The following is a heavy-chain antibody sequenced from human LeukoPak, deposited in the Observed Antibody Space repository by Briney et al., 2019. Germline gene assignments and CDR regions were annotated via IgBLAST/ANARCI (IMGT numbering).Heavy chain of an antibody. CDR2: ISSSGSTI. CDR1: RFTLSSYE. J-gene: IGHJ4*02. V-gene: IGHV3-48*03. CDR3: ASQPGY. D-gene: IGHD6-13*01. Sequence: PGGTLRLSCAASRFTLSSYEMNWVRQAPAKGREGVSYISSSGSTIYYADSVKGRFTISRDNAKNSLYLEKNSLRAEDTAVYYCASQPGYWGQGTLVTVSS.